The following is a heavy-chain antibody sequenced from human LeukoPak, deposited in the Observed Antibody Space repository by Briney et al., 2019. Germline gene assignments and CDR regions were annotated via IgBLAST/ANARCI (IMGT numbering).Heavy chain of an antibody. CDR1: GGSFSGYY. V-gene: IGHV4-34*01. Sequence: PSETLSLTCAVYGGSFSGYYWSWIGQPPGKWLEWIGEINHSGSTNYNPSLKSRVTISVDTPKNQFSLRLSSVTAADTAVYYCARGRGCSGGSCQGWSDPWGQGTLVTVSS. D-gene: IGHD2-15*01. J-gene: IGHJ5*02. CDR3: ARGRGCSGGSCQGWSDP. CDR2: INHSGST.